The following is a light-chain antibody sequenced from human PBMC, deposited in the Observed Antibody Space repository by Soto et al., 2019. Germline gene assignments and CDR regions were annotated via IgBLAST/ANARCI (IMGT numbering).Light chain of an antibody. V-gene: IGKV3-15*01. CDR3: QQYNNWPPWT. CDR2: RAS. Sequence: IVMTQSPATLSLSPGERATLSCRASQNVNRNLAWAQQRPGQAPRLLVYRASTTATGIPDRFTGSGSGTEFTLTISSLQSEDVAVYYCQQYNNWPPWTFGPGTKVEIK. J-gene: IGKJ1*01. CDR1: QNVNRN.